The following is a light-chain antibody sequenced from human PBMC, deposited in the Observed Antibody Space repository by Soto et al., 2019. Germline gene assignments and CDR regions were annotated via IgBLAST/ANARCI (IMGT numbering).Light chain of an antibody. CDR3: QPYNNWPLT. Sequence: EIVMTQSPATLSLSPGERATLSCRASQSVGKYLVWCQQKPGQAPRLLIYDTSTRATGVPTRFSGSRSGAEFTLTINSLQSEDFAVYYCQPYNNWPLTFGGGTKV. CDR1: QSVGKY. CDR2: DTS. J-gene: IGKJ4*01. V-gene: IGKV3-15*01.